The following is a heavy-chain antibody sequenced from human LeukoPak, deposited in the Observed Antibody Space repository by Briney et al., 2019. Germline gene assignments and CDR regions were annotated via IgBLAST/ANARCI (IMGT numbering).Heavy chain of an antibody. CDR1: GGSISSGDYY. J-gene: IGHJ4*02. CDR3: ARDYCSSTSCEGIDY. V-gene: IGHV4-30-4*01. Sequence: SQTLSLTCTVSGGSISSGDYYWSWIRQPPGKGLEWIGYIYYSGSTYYNPSLKSRVTISVDTSKNQFSLKLSSVTAADTAVYYCARDYCSSTSCEGIDYWGQGTLVTVSS. CDR2: IYYSGST. D-gene: IGHD2-2*01.